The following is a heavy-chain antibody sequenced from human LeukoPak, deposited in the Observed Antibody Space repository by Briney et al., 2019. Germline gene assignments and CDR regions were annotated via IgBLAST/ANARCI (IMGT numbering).Heavy chain of an antibody. J-gene: IGHJ4*02. CDR3: ARDSVEFYYDSSGYFDY. CDR2: IYYSGST. D-gene: IGHD3-22*01. CDR1: GGSISSGGYY. V-gene: IGHV4-31*03. Sequence: SEILSLTCTVSGGSISSGGYYWSWIRQHPGKGLEWIGYIYYSGSTYYNPSLKSRVTISVDTSKNQFSLKLSSVTAADTAVYYCARDSVEFYYDSSGYFDYWGQGTLVTVSS.